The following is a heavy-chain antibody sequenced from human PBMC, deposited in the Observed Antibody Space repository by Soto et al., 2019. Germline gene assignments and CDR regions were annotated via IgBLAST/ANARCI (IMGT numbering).Heavy chain of an antibody. CDR1: GGSFSGYY. J-gene: IGHJ4*02. CDR2: VDQSGST. D-gene: IGHD2-15*01. V-gene: IGHV4-34*01. CDR3: ARDRQRGYCTGGSCYSYFDY. Sequence: SSETLSLTCAIYGGSFSGYYWSWIRQPPGMGLEWIGEVDQSGSTNYNPSLKSRVIISGDTSKNQFSLKLNSVTAADTAVYYCARDRQRGYCTGGSCYSYFDYWGQGALVTVSS.